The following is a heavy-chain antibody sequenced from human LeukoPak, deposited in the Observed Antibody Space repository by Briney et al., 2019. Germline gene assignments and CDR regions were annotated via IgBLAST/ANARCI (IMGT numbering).Heavy chain of an antibody. D-gene: IGHD4-17*01. Sequence: SVKVSCKASGYTFTSYDISWVRQAPGQGLEWMGRIIPILGIANYAQKFQGRVTITADKSTSTAYMELSSLRSEDTAVYYCARKIYGDYSGGMDVWGQGTTVTVSS. CDR2: IIPILGIA. CDR1: GYTFTSYD. CDR3: ARKIYGDYSGGMDV. V-gene: IGHV1-69*04. J-gene: IGHJ6*02.